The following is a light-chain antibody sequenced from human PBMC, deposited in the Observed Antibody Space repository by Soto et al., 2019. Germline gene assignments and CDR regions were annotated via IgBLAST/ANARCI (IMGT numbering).Light chain of an antibody. CDR3: RRGHNWPLT. Sequence: EIVMTQSPATLSVSPGERATLSCRASQSISTELAWYQQKPGQPPSLLIYSASTRATGVPARFNGSGSGSEFTLTSSGLQSEDVAVYYFRRGHNWPLTFGHGTKLDI. J-gene: IGKJ2*01. V-gene: IGKV3-15*01. CDR1: QSISTE. CDR2: SAS.